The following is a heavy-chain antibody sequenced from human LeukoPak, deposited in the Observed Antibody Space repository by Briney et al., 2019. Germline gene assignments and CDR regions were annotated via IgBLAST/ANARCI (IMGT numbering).Heavy chain of an antibody. D-gene: IGHD2-21*01. CDR2: INDSGGST. J-gene: IGHJ1*01. Sequence: GGSLRLSCAASGFTFSSYAMNWVRQAPGKGLEWVSVINDSGGSTFYADSVKGRFTISRDNSKNTLYLQMSSLRAEDTGVYYCAKAEAAYSCAPWGQGTLVTVSS. CDR3: AKAEAAYSCAP. CDR1: GFTFSSYA. V-gene: IGHV3-23*01.